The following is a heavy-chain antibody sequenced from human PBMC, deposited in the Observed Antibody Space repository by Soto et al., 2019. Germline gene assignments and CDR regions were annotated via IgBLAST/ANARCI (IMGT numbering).Heavy chain of an antibody. CDR3: AREERGLELPSIVYGMDV. Sequence: SVKVSCKASEGTFSSYAISWVRQAPGQGLEWMGGIIPIFGTANYAQKFQGRVTITADKSTSTAYMELSSLRSEDTAVYYCAREERGLELPSIVYGMDVWGQGTTVTVSS. D-gene: IGHD1-7*01. V-gene: IGHV1-69*06. CDR1: EGTFSSYA. J-gene: IGHJ6*02. CDR2: IIPIFGTA.